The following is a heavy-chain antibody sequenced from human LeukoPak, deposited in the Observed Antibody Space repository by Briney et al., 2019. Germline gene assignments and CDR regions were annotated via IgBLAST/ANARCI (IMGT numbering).Heavy chain of an antibody. CDR2: IYYSGST. CDR1: GGSISSSSYY. D-gene: IGHD6-13*01. J-gene: IGHJ5*02. CDR3: ARRSIAAAGTRAGDWFDP. V-gene: IGHV4-39*01. Sequence: SETLSLTRTVSGGSISSSSYYWGWIRQPPGKGLEWIGSIYYSGSTYYNPSLKSRVTISVDTSKNQFSLKLSSVTAADTAVYYCARRSIAAAGTRAGDWFDPWGQGTLVTVPS.